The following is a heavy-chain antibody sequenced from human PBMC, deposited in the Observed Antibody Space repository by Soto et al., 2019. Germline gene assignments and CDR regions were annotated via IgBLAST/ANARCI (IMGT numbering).Heavy chain of an antibody. CDR2: INPNSGGT. V-gene: IGHV1-2*02. CDR1: GYTFTGYY. D-gene: IGHD3-16*02. Sequence: ASVKVSCKASGYTFTGYYMHWVRQAPGQGLEWMGWINPNSGGTNYAQKFQGQVTISADKSISTAYLQWSSLKASDTAMYYCARHSIWGSYRSPLTDYWGQGTLVTVSS. CDR3: ARHSIWGSYRSPLTDY. J-gene: IGHJ4*02.